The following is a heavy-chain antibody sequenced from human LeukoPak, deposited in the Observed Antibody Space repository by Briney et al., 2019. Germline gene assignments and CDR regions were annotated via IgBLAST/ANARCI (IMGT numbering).Heavy chain of an antibody. CDR2: IGGTGATT. CDR1: GFSFSSYA. CDR3: AKEEVGAVAGRFDH. D-gene: IGHD6-19*01. V-gene: IGHV3-23*01. Sequence: GGSLRLSCAASGFSFSSYAMTWVRQAPGKGLEWVSGIGGTGATTYYADSVKGRFTVSRDNSKNTLYLQMNSLRAEDTAVYYCAKEEVGAVAGRFDHWGQGTLVTVSS. J-gene: IGHJ4*02.